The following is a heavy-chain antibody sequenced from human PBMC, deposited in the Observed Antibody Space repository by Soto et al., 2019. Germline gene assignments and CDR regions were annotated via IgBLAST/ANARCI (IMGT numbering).Heavy chain of an antibody. J-gene: IGHJ6*02. D-gene: IGHD1-26*01. Sequence: PSETLSLTCTVSGGSISSYYWSWIRQPPGKGLEWIGYIYYSGSTNYNPSLKSRVTISVDTSKNQFSLKLSSVTAADTAVYYCARQEGGSYYPYYYGMDVWGQGTTGTVSS. CDR3: ARQEGGSYYPYYYGMDV. CDR1: GGSISSYY. V-gene: IGHV4-59*01. CDR2: IYYSGST.